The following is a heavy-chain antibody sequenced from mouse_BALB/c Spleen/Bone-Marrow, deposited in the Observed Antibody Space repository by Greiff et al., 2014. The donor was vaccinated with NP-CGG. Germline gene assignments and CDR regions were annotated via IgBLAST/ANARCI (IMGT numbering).Heavy chain of an antibody. V-gene: IGHV1-14*01. J-gene: IGHJ2*01. Sequence: VQLQQSGPELVKPGASVKMSCEASGYTFTSYVIHWVEQKPGQGLEWIGYINPYNDATKFNERFKGKATLTSDKSSSTAYMVLSSLTSEDSAVYYCAREGVDYFDYWGQGTTLTVSS. CDR2: INPYNDAT. CDR1: GYTFTSYV. CDR3: AREGVDYFDY.